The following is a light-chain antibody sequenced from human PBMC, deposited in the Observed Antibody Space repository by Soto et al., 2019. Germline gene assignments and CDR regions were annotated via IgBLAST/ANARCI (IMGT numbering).Light chain of an antibody. CDR1: QSVGGRS. J-gene: IGKJ1*01. V-gene: IGKV3-20*01. Sequence: EIELTQSPGTLSLFPEESATLSCRASQSVGGRSLAWYQQKRGQAPRLLIYDASTRATGIPGRFSGSGSGTDFILTISRLEPEDFAVYHCQQYGASPWTFGQGTKVEIK. CDR2: DAS. CDR3: QQYGASPWT.